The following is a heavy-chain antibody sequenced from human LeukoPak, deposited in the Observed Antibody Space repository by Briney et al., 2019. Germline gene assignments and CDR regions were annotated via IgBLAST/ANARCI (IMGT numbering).Heavy chain of an antibody. Sequence: PSETLSLTCTVSGASISSFFWSWLRQPAGKGLHWVGHIYSSVSTNFNPSLRRRLTMSLDTSMNQLSLTLSSVSAADTAVYYFARFSGLEGIPSAFNWFDPWGQGTLVTVSS. CDR2: IYSSVST. CDR3: ARFSGLEGIPSAFNWFDP. J-gene: IGHJ5*02. V-gene: IGHV4-4*07. D-gene: IGHD2-2*01. CDR1: GASISSFF.